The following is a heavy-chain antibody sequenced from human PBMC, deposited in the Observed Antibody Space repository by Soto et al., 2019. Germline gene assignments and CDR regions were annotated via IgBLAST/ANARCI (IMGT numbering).Heavy chain of an antibody. D-gene: IGHD3-10*01. CDR1: SGSINSGDYY. Sequence: QVRLQESGPGLVKPSQTLSLTCTVSSGSINSGDYYWSWIRQSPGKGLEWLGYFYYSGSTYINPSLKGRASMSLDTSKDQFSLILTSVTAADTAVYYCVTAPGPYYHGMDVWGQGTTVTVSS. J-gene: IGHJ6*02. V-gene: IGHV4-30-4*01. CDR3: VTAPGPYYHGMDV. CDR2: FYYSGST.